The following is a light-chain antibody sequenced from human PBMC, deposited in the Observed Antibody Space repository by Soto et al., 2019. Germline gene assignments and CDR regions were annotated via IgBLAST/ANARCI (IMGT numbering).Light chain of an antibody. CDR2: DTS. CDR3: LLSYSGARHVV. J-gene: IGLJ2*01. V-gene: IGLV7-46*01. CDR1: TGAVTSRQY. Sequence: QAVVTQEPSLTVSPGGTVTLTCGSSTGAVTSRQYHYWFQQKPGQAPRTLIYDTSDKHSWTPARFSGSLLGGKAALTLSGAQPEDEAEYYCLLSYSGARHVVFGGGTQLTVL.